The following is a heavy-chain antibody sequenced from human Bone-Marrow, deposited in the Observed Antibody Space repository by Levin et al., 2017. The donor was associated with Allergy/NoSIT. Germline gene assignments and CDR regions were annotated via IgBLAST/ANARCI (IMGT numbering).Heavy chain of an antibody. CDR1: GFTFDDHG. D-gene: IGHD3-22*01. J-gene: IGHJ4*02. CDR2: INWNGAST. Sequence: GESLKISCAASGFTFDDHGMSWVRQAPGKGLEWVSGINWNGASTGYADSVRGRFTVSRDNGKNSLDLQMNSLRGDDTAFYFCARGLYDSSFMPVDYWGQGTLVTVSS. CDR3: ARGLYDSSFMPVDY. V-gene: IGHV3-20*04.